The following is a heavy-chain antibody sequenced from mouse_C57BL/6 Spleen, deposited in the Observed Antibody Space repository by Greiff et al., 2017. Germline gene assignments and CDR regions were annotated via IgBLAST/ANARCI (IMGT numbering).Heavy chain of an antibody. V-gene: IGHV5-17*01. CDR1: GFTFSDYG. D-gene: IGHD2-5*01. CDR3: ARNYSNYLYAMDY. Sequence: EVKLMESGGGLVKPGGSLKLSCAASGFTFSDYGMHWVRQAPEKGLEWVAYISSGSSTIYYADTVKGRFTISRDNAKNTLFLQMTSLRSEDTAMYYCARNYSNYLYAMDYWGQGTSVTVSS. J-gene: IGHJ4*01. CDR2: ISSGSSTI.